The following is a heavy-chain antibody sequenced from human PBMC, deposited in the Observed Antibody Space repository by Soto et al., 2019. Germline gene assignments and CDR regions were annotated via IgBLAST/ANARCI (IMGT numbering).Heavy chain of an antibody. Sequence: EVQLVESGGGLVQPGGSLRLSCAASGFTFSSYSMNWVRQAPGKGLEWVSYISSSSTIYYADSVKGRFTISRDNAKNSLYLQMNSLRDEDTAVYYCARETSMVRGVEVYYYYGMDVWGQGTTVTVSS. CDR3: ARETSMVRGVEVYYYYGMDV. J-gene: IGHJ6*02. V-gene: IGHV3-48*02. D-gene: IGHD3-10*01. CDR1: GFTFSSYS. CDR2: ISSSSTI.